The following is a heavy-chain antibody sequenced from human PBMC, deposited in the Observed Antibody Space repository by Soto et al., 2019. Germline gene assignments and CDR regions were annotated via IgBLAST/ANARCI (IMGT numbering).Heavy chain of an antibody. CDR1: GFTFSSYG. J-gene: IGHJ6*02. V-gene: IGHV3-33*01. CDR2: IWYDGSNK. CDR3: ARVSLRSYYYGMDV. D-gene: IGHD4-17*01. Sequence: PGGSLRLSCAASGFTFSSYGMHWVRQAPGKGLEWVAVIWYDGSNKYYADSVKGRFTISRDNSKNTLCLQMNSLRAEDTAVYYCARVSLRSYYYGMDVWGQGTTVTVSS.